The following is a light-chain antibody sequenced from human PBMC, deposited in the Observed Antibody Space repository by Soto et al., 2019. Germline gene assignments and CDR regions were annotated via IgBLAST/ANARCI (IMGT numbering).Light chain of an antibody. CDR3: QQYKSYSWT. CDR1: QSINIW. V-gene: IGKV1-5*01. Sequence: DIQMTQSPSTLSASVGDRVTITCRASQSINIWLAWYQQKPGKAPKVLIYDASSLKSGVPSRFSGSASGTEFTLTISSLQPDDVATYYCQQYKSYSWTFGQGTKV. CDR2: DAS. J-gene: IGKJ1*01.